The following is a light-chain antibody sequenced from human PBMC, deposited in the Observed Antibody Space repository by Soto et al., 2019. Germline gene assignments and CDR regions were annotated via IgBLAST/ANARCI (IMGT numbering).Light chain of an antibody. Sequence: QSVLTQPASVSGSPGQSITLSCTGTSSDIGHYDYVSWYHQHPGKAPKLMISHVTYRPSGVSNRYSGSKSGNSASLTISGLQADDEAAYYCCALATRHTYGFASGTQLTVL. J-gene: IGLJ1*01. V-gene: IGLV2-14*03. CDR2: HVT. CDR3: CALATRHTYG. CDR1: SSDIGHYDY.